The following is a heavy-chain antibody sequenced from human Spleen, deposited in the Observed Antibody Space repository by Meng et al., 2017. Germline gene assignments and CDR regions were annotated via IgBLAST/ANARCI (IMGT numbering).Heavy chain of an antibody. CDR3: TRDPGYWYFDL. Sequence: SETLSLTCAVYGGSFSGYYWSWIRQPPGKGLEWIGEINNSGSTNYNPSLKSRVTISVDTSKNQFSLKLSSVATADTAVYYCTRDPGYWYFDLWGLGTLVTVSS. CDR1: GGSFSGYY. J-gene: IGHJ2*01. CDR2: INNSGST. V-gene: IGHV4-34*01.